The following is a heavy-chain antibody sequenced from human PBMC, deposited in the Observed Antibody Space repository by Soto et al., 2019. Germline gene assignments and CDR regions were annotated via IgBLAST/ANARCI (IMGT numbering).Heavy chain of an antibody. CDR3: ARHMYYDFWSGYYERPYYFDY. D-gene: IGHD3-3*01. CDR1: GGSISSSSYY. J-gene: IGHJ4*02. V-gene: IGHV4-39*01. Sequence: PSETLSLTCTVSGGSISSSSYYWGWIRQPPGKGLEWIGSIYYSGSTYYNPSLKSRVTISVDTSKNQFSLKLSSVTAADTAVYYCARHMYYDFWSGYYERPYYFDYWGQGTLVTVSS. CDR2: IYYSGST.